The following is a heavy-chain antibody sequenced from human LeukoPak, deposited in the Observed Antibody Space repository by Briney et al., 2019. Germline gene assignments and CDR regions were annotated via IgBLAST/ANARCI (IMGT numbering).Heavy chain of an antibody. CDR1: GFTFSSYG. CDR2: IRYDGSNK. Sequence: GGSLRLSCAASGFTFSSYGMHWVRQAPGKGLEWVAFIRYDGSNKYYADSVKGRFTISRDNSKNTLYLQMNSLRAEDTAVYYCARDFISYGDYEGMGAFDIWGQGTMVTVSS. CDR3: ARDFISYGDYEGMGAFDI. V-gene: IGHV3-30*02. D-gene: IGHD4-17*01. J-gene: IGHJ3*02.